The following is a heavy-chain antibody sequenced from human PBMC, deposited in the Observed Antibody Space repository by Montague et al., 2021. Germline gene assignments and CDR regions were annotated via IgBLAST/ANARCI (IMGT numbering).Heavy chain of an antibody. CDR1: GGSISSGGFY. V-gene: IGHV4-31*03. D-gene: IGHD2-15*01. CDR2: IYYSGST. Sequence: TLSLTCSVSGGSISSGGFYWTWIRQPPGKGPEWIGSIYYSGSTYYNPSLKSRLTLSRDTSKNQFSLRLTSVTAAETAVYYCARSGGYCSGGRCDTFDYWGQGTLVTVSS. CDR3: ARSGGYCSGGRCDTFDY. J-gene: IGHJ4*02.